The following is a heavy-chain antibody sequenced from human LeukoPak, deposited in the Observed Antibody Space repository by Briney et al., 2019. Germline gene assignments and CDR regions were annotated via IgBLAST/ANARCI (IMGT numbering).Heavy chain of an antibody. D-gene: IGHD1-7*01. Sequence: GASVKLSCKASGYTVTGYLINWVRQAPAQGLEWMGWINPHNDDKSYAHNLQGRVTMTTATSTTTAYMELRSLRSDDTAIYYCATTPWDYSHYKAVWGKGTTVTVSS. CDR3: ATTPWDYSHYKAV. J-gene: IGHJ6*03. CDR2: INPHNDDK. CDR1: GYTVTGYL. V-gene: IGHV1-18*01.